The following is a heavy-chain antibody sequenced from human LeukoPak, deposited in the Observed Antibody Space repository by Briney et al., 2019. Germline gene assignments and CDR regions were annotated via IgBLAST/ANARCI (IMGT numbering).Heavy chain of an antibody. J-gene: IGHJ3*02. CDR1: GFTFSSYE. CDR2: ISSSGSTI. Sequence: PGGSLRLSCAASGFTFSSYEMNWVRQAPGKGLEWVSYISSSGSTIYYADYVKGRFTISRDNAKNSLYLQMNSLRAEDTAVYYCARDLIGFGELLYGPDAFDIWGQGTMVTVSS. V-gene: IGHV3-48*03. CDR3: ARDLIGFGELLYGPDAFDI. D-gene: IGHD3-10*01.